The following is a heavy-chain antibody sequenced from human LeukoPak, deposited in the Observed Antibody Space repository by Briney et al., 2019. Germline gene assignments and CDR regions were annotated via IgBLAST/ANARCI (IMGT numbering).Heavy chain of an antibody. CDR2: MNPNSGNT. D-gene: IGHD3-10*01. Sequence: ASVKVSCKASGYTFISYDINWVRQATGQGLEWMGWMNPNSGNTGYAQKFQGRVTMTRNTSISTAYMELNSLRAEDTAVYYCAREDYYGSGSYPDYWGQGTLVTVSS. J-gene: IGHJ4*02. CDR3: AREDYYGSGSYPDY. CDR1: GYTFISYD. V-gene: IGHV1-8*01.